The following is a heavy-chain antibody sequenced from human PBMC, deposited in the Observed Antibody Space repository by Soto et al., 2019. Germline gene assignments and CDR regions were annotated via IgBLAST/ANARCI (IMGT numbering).Heavy chain of an antibody. CDR2: ISYDGSNK. J-gene: IGHJ4*02. CDR1: GFTFSSYG. Sequence: GGSLRLSCAASGFTFSSYGMHWVRQAPGKGLEWVAVISYDGSNKYYADSVKGRFTISRDNSKNTLYLQMNSLRAEDTAVYYCAKGGYNWNYVNYWGQGTLVTVSS. D-gene: IGHD1-7*01. CDR3: AKGGYNWNYVNY. V-gene: IGHV3-30*18.